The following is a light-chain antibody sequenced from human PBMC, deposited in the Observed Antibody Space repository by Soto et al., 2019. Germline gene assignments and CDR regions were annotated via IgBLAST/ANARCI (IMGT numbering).Light chain of an antibody. CDR1: QSLVYSDGIAY. CDR2: KAS. J-gene: IGKJ1*01. CDR3: MQGTHWPPT. V-gene: IGKV2-30*01. Sequence: DVVMTQSPLSLPVTLGQPASISCRSSQSLVYSDGIAYLSWFQQRPGQSPRRLIYKASNRDSGVPDRLTGSGSGTDFTLQINRVEAEDVGIYYCMQGTHWPPTFGRGTRVEIK.